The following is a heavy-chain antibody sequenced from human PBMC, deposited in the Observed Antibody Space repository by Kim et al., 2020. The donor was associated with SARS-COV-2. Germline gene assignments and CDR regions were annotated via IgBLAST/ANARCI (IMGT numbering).Heavy chain of an antibody. CDR2: GNKK. V-gene: IGHV3-33*06. CDR3: AKGTLSFDY. D-gene: IGHD2-2*01. J-gene: IGHJ4*02. Sequence: GNKKDYADSVKGRFTIARDNSGNILHLQMNSLRAEDTAMYYCAKGTLSFDYWGQGTLVIVSS.